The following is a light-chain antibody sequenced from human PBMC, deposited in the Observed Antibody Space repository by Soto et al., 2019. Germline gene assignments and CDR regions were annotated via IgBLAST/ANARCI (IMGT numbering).Light chain of an antibody. Sequence: DIQMTQSPSSLSASVGDRVNIACRASQGISNYLDWFQQKPGKAPKSLIYAASTLQPGVPSKFSGIGSGTDFNLTISSLQPEDFATYYCQQYNSYPLTFGGGTKVDIK. CDR2: AAS. CDR3: QQYNSYPLT. J-gene: IGKJ4*01. CDR1: QGISNY. V-gene: IGKV1-16*02.